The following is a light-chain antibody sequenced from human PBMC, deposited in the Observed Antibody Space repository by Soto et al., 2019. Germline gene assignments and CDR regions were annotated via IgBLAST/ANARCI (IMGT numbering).Light chain of an antibody. CDR2: DTS. J-gene: IGKJ4*01. V-gene: IGKV3-15*01. CDR1: QSVGTY. Sequence: EIVLTQSPAILSLSPGERATLSCRASQSVGTYLDWYQQKLGQAPRLLIYDTSTRATGVPTRFSGSRSGAEFTLTINSLQSEDFAVYYCQPYNNWPLTFGGGTKVEIK. CDR3: QPYNNWPLT.